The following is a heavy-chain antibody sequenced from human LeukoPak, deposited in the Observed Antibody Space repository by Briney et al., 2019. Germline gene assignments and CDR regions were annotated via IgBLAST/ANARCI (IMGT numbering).Heavy chain of an antibody. CDR3: AREGYYGSGSPPSLYFDY. CDR1: GFTFRNYV. CDR2: TSSDLDVK. Sequence: GGSLRLSCAASGFTFRNYVIHWVRQAPGKGLEWVAVTSSDLDVKLYADSVKGRFTVSRDNSRSTLYLQMNSLRPEDTAIYYCAREGYYGSGSPPSLYFDYWGQGTLVTVSS. D-gene: IGHD3-10*01. V-gene: IGHV3-30-3*01. J-gene: IGHJ4*02.